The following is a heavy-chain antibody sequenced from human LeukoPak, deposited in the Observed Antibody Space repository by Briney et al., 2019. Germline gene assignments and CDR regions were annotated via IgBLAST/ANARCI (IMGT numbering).Heavy chain of an antibody. Sequence: ASVKVSCKASGYTFTGYYMHWVRQAPGQGLEWMGWISPNSGGTNYAQKFQGRVTMTRDTSISTAYMELSRLRSDDTAVYYCARPAYYYDSSGYTEYFQHWGQGTLVTVSS. CDR1: GYTFTGYY. V-gene: IGHV1-2*02. CDR2: ISPNSGGT. CDR3: ARPAYYYDSSGYTEYFQH. J-gene: IGHJ1*01. D-gene: IGHD3-22*01.